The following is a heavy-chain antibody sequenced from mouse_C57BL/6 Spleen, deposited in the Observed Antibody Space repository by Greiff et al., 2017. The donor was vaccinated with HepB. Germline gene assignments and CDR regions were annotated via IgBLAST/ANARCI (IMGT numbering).Heavy chain of an antibody. CDR1: GFSLTSYG. Sequence: QVQLQQSGPGLVQPSQSLSITCTVSGFSLTSYGVHWVRQSPGKGLEWLGVIWSGGSTDYNAAFISRLSISKDNSKSQVFFKMNSRQADDTAIYYCARGSYSNHYYAMDYWGQGTSVTVSS. V-gene: IGHV2-2*01. D-gene: IGHD2-5*01. CDR2: IWSGGST. J-gene: IGHJ4*01. CDR3: ARGSYSNHYYAMDY.